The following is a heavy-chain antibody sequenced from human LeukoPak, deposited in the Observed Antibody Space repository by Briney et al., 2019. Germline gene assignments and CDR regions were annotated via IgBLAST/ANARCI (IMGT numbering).Heavy chain of an antibody. D-gene: IGHD2-2*01. CDR3: ARANLCSSTSCYDH. J-gene: IGHJ5*02. CDR2: ISSSSSYI. CDR1: GFTFSSYS. V-gene: IGHV3-21*01. Sequence: GVSLRLSCAASGFTFSSYSMNWVRQAPGKGLEWVSSISSSSSYIYYADSVKGPFTISRDNAKNSLYLQMNSLRAEDTAVYYCARANLCSSTSCYDHWGQGTLVTVSS.